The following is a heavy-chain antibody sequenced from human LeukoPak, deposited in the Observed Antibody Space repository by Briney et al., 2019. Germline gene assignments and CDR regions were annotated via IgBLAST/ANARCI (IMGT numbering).Heavy chain of an antibody. J-gene: IGHJ4*02. Sequence: GESLKISCKGSGYKFTNYWISWVRQMPGKGLEWMGIIYPGDSDTRYSPSFQGQVTISADKSINTAYLQWSSLKGSDTAMYYCAIYYFETSLYQGGGTHYFDYWGQGTLVTVSS. V-gene: IGHV5-51*01. D-gene: IGHD3-9*01. CDR1: GYKFTNYW. CDR2: IYPGDSDT. CDR3: AIYYFETSLYQGGGTHYFDY.